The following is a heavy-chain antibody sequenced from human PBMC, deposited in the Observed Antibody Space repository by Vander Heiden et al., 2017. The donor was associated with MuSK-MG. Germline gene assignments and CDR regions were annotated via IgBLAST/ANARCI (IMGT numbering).Heavy chain of an antibody. V-gene: IGHV4-39*07. Sequence: QLQLQESGAGLVKASEHLSPSRTVPGQSLRRSSYYWGWIRQPPGKGLEWIGTIYNSGTTSYSPSLKSRVSISVDTSKNQFSLILNSVTAADTAMYYCARDRGYYGMDVWGQGTTVTVSS. CDR2: IYNSGTT. CDR3: ARDRGYYGMDV. J-gene: IGHJ6*02. CDR1: GQSLRRSSYY.